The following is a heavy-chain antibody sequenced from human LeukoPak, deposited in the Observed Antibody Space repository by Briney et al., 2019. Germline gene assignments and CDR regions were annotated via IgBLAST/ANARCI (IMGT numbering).Heavy chain of an antibody. V-gene: IGHV1-8*01. CDR1: GYTFTSYD. CDR3: ASSGGSSWSAFDY. Sequence: ASVKVSCKASGYTFTSYDINWVRQATGQGLAWMGWMNPNSGNTGYALKFQGRVTMTRNTSISTAYMELSSLRSEDTAVYYCASSGGSSWSAFDYWGQGTLVTVSS. CDR2: MNPNSGNT. J-gene: IGHJ4*02. D-gene: IGHD6-13*01.